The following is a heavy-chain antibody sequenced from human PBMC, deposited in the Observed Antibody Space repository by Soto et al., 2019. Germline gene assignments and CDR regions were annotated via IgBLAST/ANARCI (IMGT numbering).Heavy chain of an antibody. Sequence: PSETLSLTCTVSGGSINSGDYYWNWIRQPPGKGLEWIGYISFSGNTYYNPSLKGRVIISLDTSQNQFSLKLTSVSAADTAVYYCASELTGYSFGPGDIYWGQGTLVTV. CDR3: ASELTGYSFGPGDIY. J-gene: IGHJ1*01. V-gene: IGHV4-30-4*01. CDR1: GGSINSGDYY. D-gene: IGHD5-18*01. CDR2: ISFSGNT.